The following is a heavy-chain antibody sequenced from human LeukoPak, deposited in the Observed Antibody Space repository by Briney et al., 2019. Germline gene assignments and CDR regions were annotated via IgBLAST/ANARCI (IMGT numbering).Heavy chain of an antibody. V-gene: IGHV3-64D*09. Sequence: GGSLRLSCSASGFTFSSYAMYWVRQAPGKGLEYVSGISSNGGSTYYADSVKGRFTISRDNSKNTLLLQMSSLSAEDTAVYYCVTRGYPGGAYYFDYWGQGTLVTVSS. CDR3: VTRGYPGGAYYFDY. D-gene: IGHD5-18*01. J-gene: IGHJ4*02. CDR2: ISSNGGST. CDR1: GFTFSSYA.